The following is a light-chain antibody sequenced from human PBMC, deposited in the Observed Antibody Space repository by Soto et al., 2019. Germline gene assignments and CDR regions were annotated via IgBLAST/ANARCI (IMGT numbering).Light chain of an antibody. CDR1: QSISSW. Sequence: DIQVTQSPSTLSASVGDRVTITCRASQSISSWLAWYQQKPGKAPKFLIYDASNLESGVPSRFSGSGSGTEFTLTISSLQPDDFATYYCQQYSSYWTFGQGTKVEIK. J-gene: IGKJ1*01. CDR3: QQYSSYWT. V-gene: IGKV1-5*01. CDR2: DAS.